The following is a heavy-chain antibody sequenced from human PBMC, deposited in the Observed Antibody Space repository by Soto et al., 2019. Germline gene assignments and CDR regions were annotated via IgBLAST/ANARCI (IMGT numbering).Heavy chain of an antibody. Sequence: QVQLQESGPGLVKPSGTLSLTCAVSGGSISSSNWWSWVRQPPGKGLEWIGEIYHSGSTNYTPSLKSRVTISVDTSKNQFSLKLSSVTAADTAVYYCARVVGGYYYGMDVWGQGTTVTVSS. J-gene: IGHJ6*02. CDR2: IYHSGST. CDR1: GGSISSSNW. CDR3: ARVVGGYYYGMDV. V-gene: IGHV4-4*02. D-gene: IGHD2-2*01.